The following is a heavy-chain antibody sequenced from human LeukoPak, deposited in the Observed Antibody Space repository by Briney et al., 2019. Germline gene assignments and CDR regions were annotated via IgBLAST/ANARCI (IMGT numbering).Heavy chain of an antibody. V-gene: IGHV1-46*01. J-gene: IGHJ5*02. Sequence: ASVKVSCKASGYTYTSYYMHWVRQAPGQGLEWMGIINPSGGSTSYAQKFQGRVTMTRDMSTSTVYMELSSLRSEDTAVYYCARVKTGEYSSSWYNWFDPWGQGTLVTVSS. D-gene: IGHD6-13*01. CDR2: INPSGGST. CDR1: GYTYTSYY. CDR3: ARVKTGEYSSSWYNWFDP.